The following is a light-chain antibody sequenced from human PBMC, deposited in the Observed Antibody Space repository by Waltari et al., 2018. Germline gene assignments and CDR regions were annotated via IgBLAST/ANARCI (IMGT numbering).Light chain of an antibody. Sequence: DIQMTQSPSSVSASVGDRVTITCRASQGIRSSLAWYQQTPGKPPKLLIFAASGLQSGVPSRFSGSESGSEFTLTISSLLPEDSATYYCQQAVSFPWTFGQGTKVEIK. CDR2: AAS. CDR3: QQAVSFPWT. V-gene: IGKV1D-12*01. CDR1: QGIRSS. J-gene: IGKJ1*01.